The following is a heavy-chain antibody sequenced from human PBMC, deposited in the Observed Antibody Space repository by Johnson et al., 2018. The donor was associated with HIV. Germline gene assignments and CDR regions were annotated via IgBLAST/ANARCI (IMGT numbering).Heavy chain of an antibody. V-gene: IGHV3-11*04. CDR2: ISGSGSII. D-gene: IGHD2-15*01. CDR3: ARDAPYCSGGTCYSDAFDI. CDR1: GFTFRDYH. J-gene: IGHJ3*02. Sequence: QVQLVESGGGLVKPGGSLRVSCAASGFTFRDYHMSWIRQAPGKGVEWLSYISGSGSIIYYADSVKGRVTISRDNAKNSLYLQMNSLRAEDTAVYYCARDAPYCSGGTCYSDAFDIWGQGTMVTVSS.